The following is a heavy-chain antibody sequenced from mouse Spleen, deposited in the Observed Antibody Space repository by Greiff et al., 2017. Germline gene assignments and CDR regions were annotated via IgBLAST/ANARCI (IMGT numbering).Heavy chain of an antibody. CDR2: IYPGDGDT. J-gene: IGHJ1*01. D-gene: IGHD1-1*01. V-gene: IGHV1-80*01. Sequence: QVQLKESGAELVKPGASVKISCKASGYAFSSYWMNWVKQRPGKGLEWIGQIYPGDGDTNYNGKFKGKATLTADKSSSTAYMQLSSLTSEDSAVYFCARSYGSSRCFDVWGAGTTVTVSS. CDR1: GYAFSSYW. CDR3: ARSYGSSRCFDV.